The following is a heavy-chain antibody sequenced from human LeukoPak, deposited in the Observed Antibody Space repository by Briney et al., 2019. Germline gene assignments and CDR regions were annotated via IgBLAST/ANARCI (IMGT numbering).Heavy chain of an antibody. CDR1: GFIFSKYW. J-gene: IGHJ4*02. D-gene: IGHD6-19*01. CDR2: INTDGTDT. CDR3: ATKQWLAPPPDS. V-gene: IGHV3-74*01. Sequence: GGSLRLSCAASGFIFSKYWMLWVRQAPGKGLESVSRINTDGTDTTYADSVKGRFTVSRDNADNTMFLQMNSVRDEDTAVYYCATKQWLAPPPDSWGQGTPVTVSS.